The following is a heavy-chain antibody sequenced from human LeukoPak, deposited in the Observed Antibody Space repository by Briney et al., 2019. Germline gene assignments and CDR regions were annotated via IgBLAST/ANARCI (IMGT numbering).Heavy chain of an antibody. J-gene: IGHJ6*03. V-gene: IGHV3-21*01. CDR1: GFTFSSYA. CDR3: AREIADNYYMDV. Sequence: GGSLRLSCAASGFTFSSYAMSWVRQAPGKGLEWVSSISSSSSYIYYADSVKGRFTISRDNAKNSLYLQMNSLRAEDTAVYYCAREIADNYYMDVWGKGTTVTVSS. CDR2: ISSSSSYI. D-gene: IGHD6-13*01.